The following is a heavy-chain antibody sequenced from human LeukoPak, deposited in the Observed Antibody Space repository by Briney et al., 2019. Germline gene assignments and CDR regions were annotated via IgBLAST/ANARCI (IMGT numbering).Heavy chain of an antibody. Sequence: SETLSLTCTVSGASIGSFYWSWIRQPAGKGLEWIGRVHSSGSTNYIPSIKSRVTMSVDTSKNQFSLKLNIVTAADTAMYYCAREAVDYGSGSHDYWGQGILVTVSS. CDR3: AREAVDYGSGSHDY. CDR1: GASIGSFY. CDR2: VHSSGST. V-gene: IGHV4-4*07. D-gene: IGHD3-10*01. J-gene: IGHJ4*02.